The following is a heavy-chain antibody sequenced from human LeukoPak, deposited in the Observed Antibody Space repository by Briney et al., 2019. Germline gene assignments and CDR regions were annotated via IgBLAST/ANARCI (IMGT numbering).Heavy chain of an antibody. CDR3: AKGGCSSTTCYLANP. CDR2: IWYDGSNK. J-gene: IGHJ5*02. D-gene: IGHD2-2*01. V-gene: IGHV3-30*02. Sequence: GGSLRLSCAASGFTFSSHGMHWVRQAPGKGLEWVAVIWYDGSNKYYADSVKGRFTISRDNSKNTLYLQMNSLTAEDTALYYCAKGGCSSTTCYLANPWGQGTLVTVSS. CDR1: GFTFSSHG.